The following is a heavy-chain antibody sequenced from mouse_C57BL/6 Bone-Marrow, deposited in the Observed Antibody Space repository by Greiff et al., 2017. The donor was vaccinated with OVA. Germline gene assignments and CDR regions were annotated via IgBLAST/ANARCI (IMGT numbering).Heavy chain of an antibody. V-gene: IGHV5-4*01. CDR2: ISDGGSYT. CDR3: ARETPTAQALYYAMDY. D-gene: IGHD3-2*02. CDR1: GFTFSSYA. J-gene: IGHJ4*01. Sequence: DVKLVESGGGLVKPGGSLKLSCAASGFTFSSYAMSWVRQTPEKRLEWVATISDGGSYTYYPDNVKGRFTISRDNAKNNLYLQMSHLKSEDTAMYYCARETPTAQALYYAMDYWGQGTSVTVSS.